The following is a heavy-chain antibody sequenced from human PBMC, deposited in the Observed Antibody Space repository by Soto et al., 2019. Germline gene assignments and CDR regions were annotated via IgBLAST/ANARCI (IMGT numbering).Heavy chain of an antibody. CDR1: GGSVISESYY. J-gene: IGHJ5*02. CDR2: VYYTGPT. CDR3: ARWCYDITAYYNWFDP. D-gene: IGHD2-2*01. V-gene: IGHV4-61*01. Sequence: PSETLSLTCTVSGGSVISESYYWHWIRQPPGKGLEWIGYVYYTGPTNYNPSLKSRVTISVDTSKNQFSLKLASVTAADTAVYYCARWCYDITAYYNWFDPWGQGTLVTVSS.